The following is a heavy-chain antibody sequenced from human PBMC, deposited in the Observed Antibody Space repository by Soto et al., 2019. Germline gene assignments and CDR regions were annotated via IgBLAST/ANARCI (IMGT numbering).Heavy chain of an antibody. V-gene: IGHV3-23*01. J-gene: IGHJ6*02. CDR3: ANPFTYCSGGSCYGMDV. D-gene: IGHD2-15*01. CDR1: GFTFSSYA. Sequence: GGSLRLSCAASGFTFSSYAMSWVRQAPGKGLEWVSAISGSGGSIYYADSVKGRFTISRDNSKNTLYLQMNSLRAEDTAVYYCANPFTYCSGGSCYGMDVWGQGTTVTVSS. CDR2: ISGSGGSI.